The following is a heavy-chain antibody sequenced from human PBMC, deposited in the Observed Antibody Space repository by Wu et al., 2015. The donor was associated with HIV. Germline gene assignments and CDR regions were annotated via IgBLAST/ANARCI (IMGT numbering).Heavy chain of an antibody. CDR3: ARRGPPYYYYMDV. V-gene: IGHV1-2*02. Sequence: QVQLVQSAVEVKKPGASVKVSCKVSGYTFTAYYIHWVRQAPGQGLEWMGWINPDTGDTNYVQKFQSRVTMTRDTSITTVYMQLSGLTSDDTAVYFCARRGPPYYYYMDVWGERDRRSPSP. CDR1: GYTFTAYY. CDR2: INPDTGDT. J-gene: IGHJ6*03.